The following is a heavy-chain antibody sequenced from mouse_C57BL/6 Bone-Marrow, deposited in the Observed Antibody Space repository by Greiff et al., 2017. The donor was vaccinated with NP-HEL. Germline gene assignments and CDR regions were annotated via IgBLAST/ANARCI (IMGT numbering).Heavy chain of an antibody. CDR3: ARERFTTVVATRAY. J-gene: IGHJ3*01. CDR2: ISYDGSN. CDR1: GYSITSGYY. Sequence: EVHLVESGPGLVKPSQSLSLTCSVTGYSITSGYYWNWIRQFPGNKLEWMGYISYDGSNNYNPSLKNRISITRDTSKNQFFLKLNSVTTEDTATYYCARERFTTVVATRAYWGQGTLVTVSA. V-gene: IGHV3-6*01. D-gene: IGHD1-1*01.